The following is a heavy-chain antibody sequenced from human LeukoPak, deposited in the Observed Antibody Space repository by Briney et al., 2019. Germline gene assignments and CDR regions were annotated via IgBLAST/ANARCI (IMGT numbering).Heavy chain of an antibody. CDR1: GFTFSSYA. D-gene: IGHD3-10*01. CDR2: ISGSGGGT. Sequence: KTGGSLRLSCAASGFTFSSYAMSWVRQAPGKGLEWVSAISGSGGGTYYADSVKGRFTISRDNSKNTLYLQMNSLRAEDTAVYYCAKPLSSMVRGVIIKVDAFDIWGQGTMVTVSS. J-gene: IGHJ3*02. CDR3: AKPLSSMVRGVIIKVDAFDI. V-gene: IGHV3-23*01.